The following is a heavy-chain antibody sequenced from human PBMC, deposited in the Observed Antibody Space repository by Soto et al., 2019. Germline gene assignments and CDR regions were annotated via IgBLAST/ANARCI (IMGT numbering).Heavy chain of an antibody. J-gene: IGHJ6*02. CDR3: TDGMDV. V-gene: IGHV3-15*01. CDR1: GFSFTNAW. Sequence: EVQLVESGGGLVKPGGSLRLSCAASGFSFTNAWMSWVRQAPGKGLEWVGRIKSITDGGTTAYAAPEKGRFTISRDDSKNTLYMQMNSLNTEDTALYYCTDGMDVWGQGTTVTVSS. CDR2: IKSITDGGTT.